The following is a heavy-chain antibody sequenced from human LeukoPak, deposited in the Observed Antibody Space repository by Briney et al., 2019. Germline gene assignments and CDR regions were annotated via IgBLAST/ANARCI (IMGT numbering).Heavy chain of an antibody. Sequence: PSQTLSLTCTVSGGSISSGSYYWSWIRQPAGKGLEWIGRIYTSGSTNYNPSLKSRVTLSVDTSKNQFSLKLSSVTAADTAVYYCARGGFSDFKGYYYYGMDVWGQGTTVTVSS. CDR1: GGSISSGSYY. J-gene: IGHJ6*02. CDR2: IYTSGST. CDR3: ARGGFSDFKGYYYYGMDV. V-gene: IGHV4-61*02. D-gene: IGHD3-3*01.